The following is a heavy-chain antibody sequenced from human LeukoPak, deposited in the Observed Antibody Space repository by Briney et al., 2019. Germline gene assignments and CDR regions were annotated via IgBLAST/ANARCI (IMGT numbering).Heavy chain of an antibody. CDR2: IKSKTDGGTT. Sequence: GGSLRLSCATSGFTVNNAWMSWVRQAPGKGLEWVGRIKSKTDGGTTDYAAPVKGRFTISRDDSKNTLYVQMISLKTEDTAVYYCTTAYYYGSGTALDYWGQGTLVTASS. V-gene: IGHV3-15*01. D-gene: IGHD3-10*01. CDR3: TTAYYYGSGTALDY. CDR1: GFTVNNAW. J-gene: IGHJ4*02.